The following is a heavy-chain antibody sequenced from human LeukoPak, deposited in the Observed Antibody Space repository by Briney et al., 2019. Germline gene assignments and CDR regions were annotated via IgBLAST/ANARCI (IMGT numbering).Heavy chain of an antibody. CDR3: ARGILEVYYFDL. J-gene: IGHJ2*01. CDR1: GGSVSGYY. Sequence: SETLSLTCAVYGGSVSGYYWSWIRQPPGKGLEWIGEIHHSGATNYNTSLKSRATILLDKSKNQFSLKLRSVTAADTAVYYCARGILEVYYFDLWGRGTLVTVSS. D-gene: IGHD1-1*01. V-gene: IGHV4-34*01. CDR2: IHHSGAT.